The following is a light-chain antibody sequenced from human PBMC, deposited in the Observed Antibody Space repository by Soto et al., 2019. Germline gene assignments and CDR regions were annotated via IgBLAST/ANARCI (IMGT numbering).Light chain of an antibody. CDR2: DVS. CDR1: SSDVGGCNY. J-gene: IGLJ3*02. V-gene: IGLV2-14*03. Sequence: QSALTQPASVSGSPGQSITISCTGTSSDVGGCNYVSWYQHHPDKAPKLIIFDVSNQPSGVSNRFSASKSGNTASLTISGLQAEDEADYFCSSYSTSSTSVLFAGGTKLTVL. CDR3: SSYSTSSTSVL.